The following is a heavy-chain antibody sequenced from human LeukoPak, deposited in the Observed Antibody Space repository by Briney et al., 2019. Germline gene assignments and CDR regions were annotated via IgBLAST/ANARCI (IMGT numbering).Heavy chain of an antibody. Sequence: GSLRLSCAASGFTFSSYWMSWVRQAPGKGLEWIGEIYHSGSTNYNPSLKSRVTISVDKSKNQFSLKLSSVTAEDTAVYYCARSGSGSYIDYWGQGTLVTVSS. V-gene: IGHV4-4*02. CDR3: ARSGSGSYIDY. CDR2: IYHSGST. D-gene: IGHD3-10*01. J-gene: IGHJ4*02. CDR1: GFTFSSYW.